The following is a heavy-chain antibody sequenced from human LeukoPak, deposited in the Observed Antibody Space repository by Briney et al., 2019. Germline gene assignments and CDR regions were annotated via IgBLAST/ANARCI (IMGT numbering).Heavy chain of an antibody. CDR1: GFTFSSCA. D-gene: IGHD2-21*02. CDR3: ARANCGGDCQHSMYYFDF. V-gene: IGHV3-30*04. Sequence: GGSLRLSCAASGFTFSSCAMHWVRQAPGRGLECVAIMSFDGTNKYYADSVKGRFTVSRDNSKNTLHLQMNSLRAEDTAVYYCARANCGGDCQHSMYYFDFWGQGTLVTVSS. CDR2: MSFDGTNK. J-gene: IGHJ4*02.